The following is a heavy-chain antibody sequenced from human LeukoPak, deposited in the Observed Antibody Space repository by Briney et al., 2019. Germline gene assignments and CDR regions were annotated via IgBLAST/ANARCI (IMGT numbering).Heavy chain of an antibody. Sequence: ASVKVSCKASGYTFTSYDINWARQATGQGLEWMGWMNPNSGNTGYAQKFQGRVTMTRNTSISTAYMELSSLRSEDTAVYYCARGGANSGPFDYWGQGTLVTVSS. CDR1: GYTFTSYD. D-gene: IGHD1-26*01. CDR2: MNPNSGNT. J-gene: IGHJ4*02. CDR3: ARGGANSGPFDY. V-gene: IGHV1-8*01.